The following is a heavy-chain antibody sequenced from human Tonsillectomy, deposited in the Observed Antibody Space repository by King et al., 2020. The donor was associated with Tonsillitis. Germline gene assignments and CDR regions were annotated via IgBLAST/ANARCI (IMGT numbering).Heavy chain of an antibody. D-gene: IGHD6-13*01. Sequence: QLVQSGSELKKPGASVKVSCKASGYNFTNYVMNWVRQAPGQGLEWMGWINTNNGNPTCAQGFTGRFVFSLDTSVRTAFLQISSLKAEDTAVYYCARGVAAAGTGSWGQRTLVTASS. CDR1: GYNFTNYV. J-gene: IGHJ5*02. CDR3: ARGVAAAGTGS. V-gene: IGHV7-4-1*02. CDR2: INTNNGNP.